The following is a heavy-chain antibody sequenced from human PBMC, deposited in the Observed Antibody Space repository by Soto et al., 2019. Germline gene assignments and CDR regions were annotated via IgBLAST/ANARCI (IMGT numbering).Heavy chain of an antibody. CDR1: GYTFTGYY. CDR2: INPNSGGT. CDR3: ARAAGYSYGYYYYYGMDV. D-gene: IGHD5-18*01. Sequence: ASVKVSCKASGYTFTGYYMHWVRHAPGQGLEWMGWINPNSGGTNYAQKFQGWVTMTRDTSISTAYMELSRLRSDDTAVYYCARAAGYSYGYYYYYGMDVWGQGTTVTVSS. V-gene: IGHV1-2*04. J-gene: IGHJ6*02.